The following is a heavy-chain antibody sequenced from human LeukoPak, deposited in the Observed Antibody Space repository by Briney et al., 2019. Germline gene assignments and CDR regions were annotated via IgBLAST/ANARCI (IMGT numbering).Heavy chain of an antibody. Sequence: APVKVSCKASGGTFSSYAISWVRQAPGQGLEWMGGIIPIFGTANYAQKFQGRVTITTDESTSTAYMELSSLRSEDTAVYYCARVPRRLWFGDLGPQRTTDPMDVWGKGTTVTVSS. V-gene: IGHV1-69*05. CDR3: ARVPRRLWFGDLGPQRTTDPMDV. J-gene: IGHJ6*03. CDR1: GGTFSSYA. CDR2: IIPIFGTA. D-gene: IGHD3-10*01.